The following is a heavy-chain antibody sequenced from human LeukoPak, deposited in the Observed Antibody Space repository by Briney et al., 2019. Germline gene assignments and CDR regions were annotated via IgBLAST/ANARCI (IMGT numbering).Heavy chain of an antibody. D-gene: IGHD3-22*01. CDR2: ISSSSSYI. Sequence: GGSLRLSCAASGFTFSSYSMNWVRQAPGKGLEWVSSISSSSSYIYYADSVKGRFTISRDNAKNSLYLQMNSLRAEATAVYYCAKALYYYDSSAHKIDYGAQGPLVTVPS. CDR1: GFTFSSYS. J-gene: IGHJ4*02. V-gene: IGHV3-21*01. CDR3: AKALYYYDSSAHKIDY.